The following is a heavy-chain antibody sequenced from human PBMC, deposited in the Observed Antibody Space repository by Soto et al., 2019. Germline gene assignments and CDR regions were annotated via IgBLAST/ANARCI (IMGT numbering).Heavy chain of an antibody. D-gene: IGHD2-2*01. CDR2: ISAYNGNT. Sequence: QVQLVQSGAEVKKPGASVKVSCKASGYTFTSYGISWVRQAPGQGLEWMGWISAYNGNTKYAQKLKGRVTMTTETSTSTAYMELRSLRSDDTAVYYCARGGGRWDCSSTSCYSMDVWGQGTTVTVSS. V-gene: IGHV1-18*04. CDR1: GYTFTSYG. J-gene: IGHJ6*02. CDR3: ARGGGRWDCSSTSCYSMDV.